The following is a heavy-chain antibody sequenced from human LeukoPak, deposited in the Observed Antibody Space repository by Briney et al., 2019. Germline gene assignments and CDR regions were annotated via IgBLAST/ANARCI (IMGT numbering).Heavy chain of an antibody. CDR2: IYSGGST. V-gene: IGHV3-53*01. J-gene: IGHJ4*02. CDR3: ARLRAGYFDY. D-gene: IGHD6-19*01. CDR1: GFTVSSDY. Sequence: PGGSLRLSCAASGFTVSSDYMSWVRQAPGKGLEWVSVIYSGGSTYYADSVKGRFTISRDNSKNTLYLQMNSLRAEDTAVYYCARLRAGYFDYWGQGTLVTVSS.